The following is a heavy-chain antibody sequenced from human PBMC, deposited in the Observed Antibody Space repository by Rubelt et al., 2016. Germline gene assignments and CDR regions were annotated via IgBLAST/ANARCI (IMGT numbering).Heavy chain of an antibody. J-gene: IGHJ4*02. CDR2: ITGDGSST. V-gene: IGHV3-74*01. CDR3: ATVGSDGYSPDY. Sequence: VESGGGLVQPGGSLRLSCAASGFTFRNYWMHWVRQVPGKGLVWVSRITGDGSSTSYADSVKGRFTISRDDSKNTLDLQMNSLRVEDTAVYYCATVGSDGYSPDYWGQGTLVTVS. D-gene: IGHD2-21*01. CDR1: GFTFRNYW.